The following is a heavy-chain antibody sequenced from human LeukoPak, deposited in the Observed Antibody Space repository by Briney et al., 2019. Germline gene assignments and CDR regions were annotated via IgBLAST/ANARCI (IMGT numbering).Heavy chain of an antibody. Sequence: PGGSLRLSCAASGFTVSSNYMSWIRQPPGKGLEWIGYIYYSGSTNYNPSLKSRVTISADTSKNQFSLKLSSVTAADTAVYYCARAGLTTVTLPFDYWGQGTLVTVSS. D-gene: IGHD4-17*01. CDR1: GFTVSSNY. CDR2: IYYSGST. J-gene: IGHJ4*02. V-gene: IGHV4-59*02. CDR3: ARAGLTTVTLPFDY.